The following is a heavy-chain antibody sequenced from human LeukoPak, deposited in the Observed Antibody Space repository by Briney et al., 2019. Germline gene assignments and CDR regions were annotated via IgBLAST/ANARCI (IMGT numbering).Heavy chain of an antibody. CDR2: IRYDGSNK. V-gene: IGHV3-30*02. Sequence: GGSLRLSCAASGFTFSSYGMHWVRQAPGKGLEWVAFIRYDGSNKYYADSVKGRFTISRDNSKNTLYVQMTSLRAEDTAVYYCTVHDFWSGPFDYWGQGTLVTVSS. CDR1: GFTFSSYG. CDR3: TVHDFWSGPFDY. J-gene: IGHJ4*02. D-gene: IGHD3-3*01.